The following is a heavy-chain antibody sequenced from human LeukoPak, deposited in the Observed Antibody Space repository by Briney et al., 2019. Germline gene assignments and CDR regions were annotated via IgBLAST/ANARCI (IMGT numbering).Heavy chain of an antibody. Sequence: GGSLRLSCAASGFTFDDYAMHWVRQAPGKGREWVSLISWDGGSTYYADSVKGRFTISRDNSKNSLYLQMNSLRAEDTALYYCAKVGCSSTSCYIDYWGQGTLVTVSS. D-gene: IGHD2-2*02. V-gene: IGHV3-43D*03. CDR3: AKVGCSSTSCYIDY. CDR2: ISWDGGST. CDR1: GFTFDDYA. J-gene: IGHJ4*02.